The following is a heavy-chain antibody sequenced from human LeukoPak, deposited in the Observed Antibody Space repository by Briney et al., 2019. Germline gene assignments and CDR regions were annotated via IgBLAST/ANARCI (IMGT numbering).Heavy chain of an antibody. CDR3: ARGYYGSGSYRPDSKTPDY. D-gene: IGHD3-10*01. V-gene: IGHV3-30*04. CDR1: GYTFTSYA. Sequence: SCKASGYTFTSYAMRWVRQAPGKGLEWVTLLSYDGRNEYYADSVKGRFTISRDNSKNTLYLQMNSLRGEDTAVYYCARGYYGSGSYRPDSKTPDYWGQGTLVTVSS. CDR2: LSYDGRNE. J-gene: IGHJ4*02.